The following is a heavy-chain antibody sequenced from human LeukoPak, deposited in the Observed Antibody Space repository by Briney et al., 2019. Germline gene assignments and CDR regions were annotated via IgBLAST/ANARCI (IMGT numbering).Heavy chain of an antibody. D-gene: IGHD1-20*01. CDR1: GFIFGTFA. CDR3: ARMPRGITVTQYYFDY. J-gene: IGHJ4*02. CDR2: IDSSSTYI. V-gene: IGHV3-21*01. Sequence: GGSLRLSCAASGFIFGTFAMNWVRQTPGKGLEWISSIDSSSTYIYYAASVRGRFTISRDNARNSLYLQMNSLGAEDSAVYFCARMPRGITVTQYYFDYWGQGILVTVSS.